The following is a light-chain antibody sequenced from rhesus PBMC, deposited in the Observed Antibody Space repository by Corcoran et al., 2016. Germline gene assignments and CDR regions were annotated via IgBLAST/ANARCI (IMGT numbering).Light chain of an antibody. Sequence: DIQLTKSPSSLSASVGDRVTITCRASQGISSYLAWYQPKPGKVPKLRIYGASNLKSGVPSRFSGSGSGTEFTLTISSLQPEDFAVYYCQQRNSYPFTFGPGTKLDIK. CDR1: QGISSY. CDR3: QQRNSYPFT. CDR2: GAS. V-gene: IGKV1-38*01. J-gene: IGKJ3*01.